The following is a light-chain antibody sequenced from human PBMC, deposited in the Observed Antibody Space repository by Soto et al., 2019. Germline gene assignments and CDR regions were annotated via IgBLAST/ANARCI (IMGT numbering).Light chain of an antibody. CDR3: QQRSNWPGYT. J-gene: IGKJ2*01. CDR1: QSVSSY. Sequence: EIVLTQSPATLSLSPGERATLSCRASQSVSSYLAWYQQKPGQAPRLLIYDASNRATGIPARFSGSGSGTDFTLTISSLEPEDFAVYYCQQRSNWPGYTFGQGTXXXXK. V-gene: IGKV3-11*01. CDR2: DAS.